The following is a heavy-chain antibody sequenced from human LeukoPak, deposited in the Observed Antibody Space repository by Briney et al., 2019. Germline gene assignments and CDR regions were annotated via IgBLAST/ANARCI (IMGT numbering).Heavy chain of an antibody. V-gene: IGHV4-59*01. D-gene: IGHD2-21*01. CDR3: ARAPLALIVFDI. CDR1: GGSISSYY. J-gene: IGHJ3*02. CDR2: IYYSGST. Sequence: PSETLSLTCTVSGGSISSYYWSWIRQPPGKGLEWIGYIYYSGSTNYNPSLKSRVTISVDTSKNQFSLKLSSVTAADTAVYYCARAPLALIVFDIWGQGTMVTVSS.